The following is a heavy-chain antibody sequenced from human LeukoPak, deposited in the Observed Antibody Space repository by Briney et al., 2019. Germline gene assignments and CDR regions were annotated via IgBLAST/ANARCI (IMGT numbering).Heavy chain of an antibody. D-gene: IGHD4/OR15-4a*01. J-gene: IGHJ4*02. V-gene: IGHV4-39*01. Sequence: SETLSLTCTVSGGSISSSSYYWGWIRQPPGKGLEWIGSIYYSGSTYYNPSLKSRVTISVDTSKNQFSLKLSSVTAADTAVYYCAIQELTGAFDYWGQGTLVTVSS. CDR1: GGSISSSSYY. CDR3: AIQELTGAFDY. CDR2: IYYSGST.